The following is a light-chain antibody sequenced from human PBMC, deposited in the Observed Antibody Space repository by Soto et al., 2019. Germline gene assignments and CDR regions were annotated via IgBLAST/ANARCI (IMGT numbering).Light chain of an antibody. Sequence: QSLLTQPASVSGSPGQSITISCTGASSDVGGYDYVSWYQQLPGKAPKLLIYDVNNRPSGVSHRFSGSKSGNTASLTISGLQAEDESDYYSSTHTGTSTFVFGTGTTVTV. V-gene: IGLV2-14*01. J-gene: IGLJ1*01. CDR1: SSDVGGYDY. CDR2: DVN. CDR3: STHTGTSTFV.